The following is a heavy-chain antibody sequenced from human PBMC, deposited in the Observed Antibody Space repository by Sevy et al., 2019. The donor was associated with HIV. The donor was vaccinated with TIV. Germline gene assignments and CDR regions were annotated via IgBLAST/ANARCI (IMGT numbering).Heavy chain of an antibody. CDR2: LIGGGSRT. V-gene: IGHV3-23*01. CDR3: AKRRVQSGLSGGGANYGWDV. J-gene: IGHJ6*02. CDR1: GFSFSNYA. D-gene: IGHD2-8*02. Sequence: GESLKISCAASGFSFSNYAMSWVRQAPGKGLEWVSTLIGGGSRTYYAYSVTGRFTISSDNSRNTLYLQMNSLRAEDTAVYYCAKRRVQSGLSGGGANYGWDVCGQRTTVTVSS.